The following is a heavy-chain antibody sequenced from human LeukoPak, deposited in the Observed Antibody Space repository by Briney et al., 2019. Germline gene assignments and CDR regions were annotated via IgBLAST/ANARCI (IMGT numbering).Heavy chain of an antibody. D-gene: IGHD3-3*01. CDR3: ARSPTDFWSGYYGSAYYYYYGMDV. J-gene: IGHJ6*02. CDR1: GGSFSGYY. V-gene: IGHV4-34*01. Sequence: SETLSLTCAVYGGSFSGYYWSWIRQPPGKGLEWIGEINHSGSTNYNPSLKSRVTISVDTSKNQFSLKLSSVTAADTAVYYCARSPTDFWSGYYGSAYYYYYGMDVWGQGTTVTVSS. CDR2: INHSGST.